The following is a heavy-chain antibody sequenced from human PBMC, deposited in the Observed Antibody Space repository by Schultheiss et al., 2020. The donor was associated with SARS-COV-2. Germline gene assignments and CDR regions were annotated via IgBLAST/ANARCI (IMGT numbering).Heavy chain of an antibody. D-gene: IGHD3-10*01. CDR1: GYTFTGYY. V-gene: IGHV1-8*03. CDR3: AAGLSYYYGSGSYWPDV. J-gene: IGHJ6*02. CDR2: MNPNSGNT. Sequence: ASVKVSCKASGYTFTGYYMHWVRQAPGQGLEWMGWMNPNSGNTGYAQKFQGRVTITADESTSTAYMELSSLRSEDTAVYYCAAGLSYYYGSGSYWPDVWGQGTTVTVSS.